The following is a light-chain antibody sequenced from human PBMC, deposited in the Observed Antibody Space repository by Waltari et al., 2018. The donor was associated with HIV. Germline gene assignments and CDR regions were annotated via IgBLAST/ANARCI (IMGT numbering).Light chain of an antibody. J-gene: IGLJ2*01. CDR3: QSADSSGTVV. CDR2: KDS. CDR1: ALPKQE. Sequence: SYELTQPPSVSVSPGQTARITRSGDALPKQESYWYQQKPGQAPVLVIYKDSERPSGIPERFSGSSSGTTVTLTISGVQAEDEADYYCQSADSSGTVVFGGGTKLTVL. V-gene: IGLV3-25*03.